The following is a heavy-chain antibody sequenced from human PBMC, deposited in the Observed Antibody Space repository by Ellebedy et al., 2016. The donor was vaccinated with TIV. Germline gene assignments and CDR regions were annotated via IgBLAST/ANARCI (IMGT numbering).Heavy chain of an antibody. CDR1: GYSFTSYW. CDR3: ARFGELFDYYYGMDV. Sequence: GESLKISCKGSGYSFTSYWISWVRQMPGKGLEWMGRIDPSDSYTNYSPSFQGHVTISADKSISTAYLQWSSLKASDTAMYYCARFGELFDYYYGMDVWGQGTTVTVSS. V-gene: IGHV5-10-1*01. CDR2: IDPSDSYT. D-gene: IGHD3-10*01. J-gene: IGHJ6*02.